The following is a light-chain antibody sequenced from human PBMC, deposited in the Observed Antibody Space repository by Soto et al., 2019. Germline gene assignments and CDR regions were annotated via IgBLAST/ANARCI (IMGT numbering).Light chain of an antibody. CDR1: QSIAYY. J-gene: IGKJ2*01. Sequence: DIQMTQSPSSLSASVGDRVTITCRASQSIAYYVNWFQQKPGKAPKPLIYAASSLQSGVPSRFSGSGSGTDFTLTISSLQPEDFATYYCQQSSNSPMYTFGQGT. CDR2: AAS. V-gene: IGKV1-39*01. CDR3: QQSSNSPMYT.